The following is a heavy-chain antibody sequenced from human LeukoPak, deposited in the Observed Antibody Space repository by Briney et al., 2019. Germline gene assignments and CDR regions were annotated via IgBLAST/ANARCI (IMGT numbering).Heavy chain of an antibody. Sequence: ASVKVSCKASGYTFTSYYMHWVRQAPGQGLEWMGIINPSGGSTSYAQKFQGRVTMTRDTSTSTVYMELSSLRSEDTAVYYCAAVAGLLEWKYYFDYWGQGTLVTVSS. V-gene: IGHV1-46*01. D-gene: IGHD3-3*01. J-gene: IGHJ4*02. CDR3: AAVAGLLEWKYYFDY. CDR1: GYTFTSYY. CDR2: INPSGGST.